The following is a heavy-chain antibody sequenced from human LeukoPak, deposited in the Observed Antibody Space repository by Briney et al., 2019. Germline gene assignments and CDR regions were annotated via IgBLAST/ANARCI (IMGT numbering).Heavy chain of an antibody. Sequence: GGSLRLSCAASGFTFSSYGIHWVRQAPGKGLEWVAVISYDGSNKNYADSVKGRFTVSRDNSKNTLYLQMNSLRAEDTAVYYCARGRYFDWLFFDYWGQGTLVTVSS. V-gene: IGHV3-30*03. CDR2: ISYDGSNK. J-gene: IGHJ4*02. D-gene: IGHD3-9*01. CDR1: GFTFSSYG. CDR3: ARGRYFDWLFFDY.